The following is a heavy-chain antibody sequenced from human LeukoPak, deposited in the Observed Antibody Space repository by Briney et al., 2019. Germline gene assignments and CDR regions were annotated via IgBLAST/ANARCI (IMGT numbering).Heavy chain of an antibody. CDR3: ALRRPFGAFDI. CDR1: GGSISSYY. D-gene: IGHD3-16*01. V-gene: IGHV4-59*08. Sequence: SETLSLTCTVSGGSISSYYWSWIRQPPGKGLKGIGYIYYSGSTNYNPSLKSRVTISIDTSKNQFSLKLSSVTAADTAVYYCALRRPFGAFDIWGQGTMVTVSS. J-gene: IGHJ3*02. CDR2: IYYSGST.